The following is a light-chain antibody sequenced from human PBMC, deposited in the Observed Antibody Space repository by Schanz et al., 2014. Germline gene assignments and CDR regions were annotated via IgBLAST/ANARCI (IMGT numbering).Light chain of an antibody. CDR3: CSYAGSNTYM. Sequence: QSALTQPASVSGSPGQSITISCTGTSSDVGTYNLVSWYQHHPGKAPKLMIYEDTKRPSGVSDRFSGSKSGNTASLTISGLRAEEEADYYCCSYAGSNTYMFGGGTKLTVL. V-gene: IGLV2-23*01. CDR2: EDT. J-gene: IGLJ3*02. CDR1: SSDVGTYNL.